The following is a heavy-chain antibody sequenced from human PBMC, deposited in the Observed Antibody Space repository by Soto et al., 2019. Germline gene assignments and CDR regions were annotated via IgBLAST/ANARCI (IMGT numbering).Heavy chain of an antibody. Sequence: QVQLQESGPGLVKPSQTLSLTCTVSGGSISSGVYYWSWIRQHPGKGLELIGYIYYSGSTYYTPSLKSRVTISVDTSQNQFSLKLSYVTAADTAVYYCARSVSSIAARRFNWFEPWGQGTLVTVSS. CDR2: IYYSGST. J-gene: IGHJ5*02. CDR3: ARSVSSIAARRFNWFEP. CDR1: GGSISSGVYY. V-gene: IGHV4-31*03. D-gene: IGHD6-6*01.